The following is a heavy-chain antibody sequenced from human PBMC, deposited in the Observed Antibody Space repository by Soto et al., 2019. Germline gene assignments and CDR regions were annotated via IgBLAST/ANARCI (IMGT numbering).Heavy chain of an antibody. CDR2: IYTSGST. Sequence: QVQLQESGPGLVKPSETLSLTCTVSGGSISSYYWSWIRQPAGKGLEWIGRIYTSGSTNYNPSLKSRVTMSVDTSKNQFSLKLSSVTAADTAVYYCARDWVRIAAAGTWWFDPWGQGTLVTVSS. CDR1: GGSISSYY. D-gene: IGHD6-13*01. V-gene: IGHV4-4*07. J-gene: IGHJ5*02. CDR3: ARDWVRIAAAGTWWFDP.